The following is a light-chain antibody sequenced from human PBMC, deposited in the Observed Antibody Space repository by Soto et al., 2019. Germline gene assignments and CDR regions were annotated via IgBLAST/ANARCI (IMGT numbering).Light chain of an antibody. CDR3: QQRKNWPPIT. Sequence: IVLTQSPGTLSLSAGERATVSCRASQSVRSSLLAWYQQRPGQPPRLLIFDSSNRATGVPVRFSGSGSGTVFTLTIGSLEPEDSAVYYCQQRKNWPPITFGQGTRLEIK. CDR1: QSVRSSL. CDR2: DSS. V-gene: IGKV3-11*01. J-gene: IGKJ5*01.